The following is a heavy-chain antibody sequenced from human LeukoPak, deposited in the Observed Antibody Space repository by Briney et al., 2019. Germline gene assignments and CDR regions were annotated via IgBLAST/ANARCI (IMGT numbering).Heavy chain of an antibody. J-gene: IGHJ6*02. D-gene: IGHD2-2*02. V-gene: IGHV1-18*01. Sequence: ASGTPSCKAAGYTLTRYAISWVRQAPGQGLEWIGWMITNSANTMYAQTIQGRVTITTHTSTRTAYMELRSLRSDDNAVYYCAMTDPNCSSTSCYNQVRLRYYYGMDVWGQGTTVTVSS. CDR3: AMTDPNCSSTSCYNQVRLRYYYGMDV. CDR1: GYTLTRYA. CDR2: MITNSANT.